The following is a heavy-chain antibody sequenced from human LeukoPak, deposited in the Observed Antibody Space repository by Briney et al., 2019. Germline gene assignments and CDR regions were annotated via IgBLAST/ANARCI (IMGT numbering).Heavy chain of an antibody. V-gene: IGHV1-8*02. CDR2: MNPNSGNT. CDR1: GYTFTGYY. J-gene: IGHJ6*02. CDR3: ARGRIRYCSSTSCYAYGMDV. Sequence: GASVKVSCKASGYTFTGYYMHWVRQATGQGLEWMGWMNPNSGNTGYAQKFQGRVTMTRNTSISTAYMELSSLRSEDTAVYYCARGRIRYCSSTSCYAYGMDVWGQGTTVTVSS. D-gene: IGHD2-2*01.